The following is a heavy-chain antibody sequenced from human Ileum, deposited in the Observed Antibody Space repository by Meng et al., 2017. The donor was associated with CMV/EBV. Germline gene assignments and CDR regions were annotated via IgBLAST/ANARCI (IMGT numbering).Heavy chain of an antibody. CDR1: GGTIGSISC. Sequence: GGTIGSISCWSWVRQPPGKGLEWVGEICYSGRTNYNSYVGSRITISLDKSQPHFCLQFLSLRTPDTAVSYSSSGYASWTFSFPLRYSGQGTLVTVSS. J-gene: IGHJ4*02. D-gene: IGHD2-2*01. CDR2: ICYSGRT. CDR3: SSGYASWTFSFPLRY. V-gene: IGHV4-4*02.